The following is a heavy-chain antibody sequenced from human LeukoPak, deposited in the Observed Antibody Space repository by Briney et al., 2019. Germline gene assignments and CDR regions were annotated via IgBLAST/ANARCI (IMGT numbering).Heavy chain of an antibody. V-gene: IGHV3-7*01. CDR3: ARGLWFGEFFDY. D-gene: IGHD3-10*01. CDR2: IKQDGSER. Sequence: PGGSLRLSCAASGFTFSGYWMSWVRQAPGKGLEWVANIKQDGSERYYVDSMKGRFTISRDNAKNALYLQMHNLRGEDTALYYCARGLWFGEFFDYWGQGTLVTVSS. CDR1: GFTFSGYW. J-gene: IGHJ4*02.